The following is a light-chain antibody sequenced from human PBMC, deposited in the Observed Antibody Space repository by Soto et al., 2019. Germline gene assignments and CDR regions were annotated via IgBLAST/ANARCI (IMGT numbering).Light chain of an antibody. J-gene: IGKJ5*01. V-gene: IGKV3-15*01. Sequence: EIVMTQSPATLSVSPGERATLSCRASQSVSSKLAWYQQRPGQAPRLLIYGTSTRAAGIPARFSGSGSGTEFTITINSLQSEDFAVYYCQQYNNWPPITFGQGTRLEIK. CDR2: GTS. CDR1: QSVSSK. CDR3: QQYNNWPPIT.